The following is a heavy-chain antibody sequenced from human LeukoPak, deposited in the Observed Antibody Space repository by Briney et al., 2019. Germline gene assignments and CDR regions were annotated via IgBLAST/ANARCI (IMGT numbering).Heavy chain of an antibody. CDR1: GGTFSSYA. CDR2: IIPIFGTA. D-gene: IGHD6-6*01. CDR3: ASQSIAARQFDY. V-gene: IGHV1-69*13. Sequence: SVKVSCKASGGTFSSYAISWVRQAPGQGLEWMGGIIPIFGTANYAQKFQGRVTITADESTSTAYMELSSLRSEDTAVYYCASQSIAARQFDYWGQGTLVTVSS. J-gene: IGHJ4*02.